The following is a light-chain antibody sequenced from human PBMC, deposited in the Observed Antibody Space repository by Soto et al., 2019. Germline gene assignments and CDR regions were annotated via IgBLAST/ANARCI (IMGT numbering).Light chain of an antibody. V-gene: IGKV3-11*01. CDR1: QSVSVY. Sequence: EIVLTQSPATLSLSPGETATLSCRASQSVSVYLAWYQQKPGQAPRLLIYDAMHRATGIPPRFSGSGSGTDFTLTIRSLEPEDFALYYCQQYNNWPRTFGQGTKVEIK. J-gene: IGKJ1*01. CDR3: QQYNNWPRT. CDR2: DAM.